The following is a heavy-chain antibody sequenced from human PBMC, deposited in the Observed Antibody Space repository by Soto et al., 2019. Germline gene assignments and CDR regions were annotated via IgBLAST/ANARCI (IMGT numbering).Heavy chain of an antibody. J-gene: IGHJ6*02. CDR2: SIPIFGTA. V-gene: IGHV1-69*01. CDR1: GGTFSSYA. D-gene: IGHD3-3*01. CDR3: ARAVPRGTIFGVVRRHCYGMDV. Sequence: QVQLVQSGAEVKKPGSSVKVSCKASGGTFSSYAISWVRQAPGQGLEWMGGSIPIFGTANYAQKFQGRVTITADETTSTAYMELSSLRSEDTAVYYCARAVPRGTIFGVVRRHCYGMDVWGQGTTVTVSS.